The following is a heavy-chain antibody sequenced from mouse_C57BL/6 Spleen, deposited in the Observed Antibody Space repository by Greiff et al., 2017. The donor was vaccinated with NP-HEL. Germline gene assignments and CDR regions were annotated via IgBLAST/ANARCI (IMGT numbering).Heavy chain of an antibody. V-gene: IGHV1-69*01. CDR3: AREKDHHYGSSFDY. D-gene: IGHD1-1*01. Sequence: QVQLQQPGAELVMPGASVKLSCKASGYTFTSYWMHWVKQRPGQGLEWIGEIDPSDSYTNYNQKFKGKSTLTVDKSSSTAYMQLSSLTSEDSAVYYCAREKDHHYGSSFDYWGQGTTLTVSS. CDR2: IDPSDSYT. J-gene: IGHJ2*01. CDR1: GYTFTSYW.